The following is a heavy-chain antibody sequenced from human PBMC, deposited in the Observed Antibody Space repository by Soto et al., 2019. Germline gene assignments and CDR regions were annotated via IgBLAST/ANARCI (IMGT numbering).Heavy chain of an antibody. V-gene: IGHV3-30*18. CDR2: ISYDGSNK. D-gene: IGHD1-26*01. CDR3: AKVLRELLRHYYGMDV. J-gene: IGHJ6*02. Sequence: PGGSLRLSCAASGFTFSSYGMHWVRQAPGKGLEWVAVISYDGSNKYYADSVKGRFTISRDNSKNTLYLQMNSLRAEDTAVYYCAKVLRELLRHYYGMDVWGQGTTVTVSS. CDR1: GFTFSSYG.